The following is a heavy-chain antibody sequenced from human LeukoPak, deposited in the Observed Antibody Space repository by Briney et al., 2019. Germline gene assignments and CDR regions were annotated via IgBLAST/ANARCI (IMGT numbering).Heavy chain of an antibody. CDR2: IRYDGSNK. D-gene: IGHD2-15*01. Sequence: PGGSLRLSCAASGFTFSSYGMHWVRQTPGKGLEWVAFIRYDGSNKYYADSVKGRFTISRDNSKNTLYLQMNSLRAEDTAVYYCARDRANPRGYCSGGSCYDDAFDIWGQGTMVTVSP. J-gene: IGHJ3*02. V-gene: IGHV3-30*02. CDR3: ARDRANPRGYCSGGSCYDDAFDI. CDR1: GFTFSSYG.